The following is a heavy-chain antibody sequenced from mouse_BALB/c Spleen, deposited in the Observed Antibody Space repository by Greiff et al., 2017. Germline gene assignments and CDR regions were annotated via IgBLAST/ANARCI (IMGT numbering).Heavy chain of an antibody. J-gene: IGHJ2*01. CDR3: ARWGDGYLGEYYFDY. V-gene: IGHV3-1*02. D-gene: IGHD2-3*01. Sequence: EVKLVESGPDLVKPSQSLSLTCTVTGYSITSGYSWHWIRQFPGNKLEWMGYIHYSGSTNYNPSLKSRISITRDTSKNQFFLQLNSVTTEDTATYYCARWGDGYLGEYYFDYWGQGTTLTVSS. CDR1: GYSITSGYS. CDR2: IHYSGST.